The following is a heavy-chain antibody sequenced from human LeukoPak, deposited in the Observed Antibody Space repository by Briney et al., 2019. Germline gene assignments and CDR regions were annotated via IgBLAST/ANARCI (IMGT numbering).Heavy chain of an antibody. CDR3: ARLGYSSGWSVRYYYYYMDV. CDR1: GGSFSGYY. Sequence: SETLSLTCAVYGGSFSGYYWSWIRQPPGKGLEWLGEINHSGSTNYNPSLKSRVTISVDTSKNQFSLKLSSVTAADTAVYYCARLGYSSGWSVRYYYYYMDVWGKGTTVTVSS. CDR2: INHSGST. J-gene: IGHJ6*03. D-gene: IGHD6-19*01. V-gene: IGHV4-34*01.